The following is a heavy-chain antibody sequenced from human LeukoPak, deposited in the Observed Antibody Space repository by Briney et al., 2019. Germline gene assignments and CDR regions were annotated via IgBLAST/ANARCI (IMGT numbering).Heavy chain of an antibody. J-gene: IGHJ6*04. D-gene: IGHD3-10*01. CDR1: GFTFSRYG. CDR2: IWYDGSNK. CDR3: ARANYGSGSNYYYGLDV. Sequence: GGSLRLSCAASGFTFSRYGMHWVRQAPGKGLEWVAVIWYDGSNKYYADSVKGRLTISRDNSKNTLYLEMNSLGVEDTAVYYCARANYGSGSNYYYGLDVWGKGTTVSVSS. V-gene: IGHV3-33*01.